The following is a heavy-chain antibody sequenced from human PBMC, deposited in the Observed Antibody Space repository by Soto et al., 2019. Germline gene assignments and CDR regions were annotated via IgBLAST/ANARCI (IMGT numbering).Heavy chain of an antibody. J-gene: IGHJ4*02. V-gene: IGHV3-30*03. CDR2: ISGDGINT. D-gene: IGHD1-26*01. CDR1: GFNFGFFG. Sequence: QIQLVESGGDVVQPGKSLRLSCAASGFNFGFFGMHWVRQAPGKGLEWVAFISGDGINTQYADSLIGRFTLSRDYSRKTMYLQMDSLRDEDTALYYCARGNLSFDFDSWGLGTLVTVSS. CDR3: ARGNLSFDFDS.